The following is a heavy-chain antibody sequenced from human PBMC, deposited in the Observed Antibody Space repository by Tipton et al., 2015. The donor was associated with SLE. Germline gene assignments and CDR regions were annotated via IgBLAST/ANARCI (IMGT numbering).Heavy chain of an antibody. CDR2: IYTSGST. D-gene: IGHD3-9*01. Sequence: LRLSCTVSGGSISSGSYYWSWIRQPAGKGLEWIGRIYTSGSTNYNPSLKSRVTISVDTSKNQFSLKLSSVTAADTAVYYCARHGDILTGYLHFDYWGQGTLVTVSS. CDR1: GGSISSGSYY. V-gene: IGHV4-61*02. J-gene: IGHJ4*02. CDR3: ARHGDILTGYLHFDY.